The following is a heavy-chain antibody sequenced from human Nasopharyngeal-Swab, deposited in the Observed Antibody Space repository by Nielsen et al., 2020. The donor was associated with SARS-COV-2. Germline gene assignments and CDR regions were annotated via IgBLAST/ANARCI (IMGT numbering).Heavy chain of an antibody. CDR1: GYTFTTYA. D-gene: IGHD1-26*01. CDR2: ISPYNGNT. J-gene: IGHJ2*01. V-gene: IGHV1-18*01. Sequence: ASVKVSCKASGYTFTTYAIHWVRQAPGQRLEWMGWISPYNGNTNYAQNFQGRVTVTTDISTSTAYLELRSLRSDDTAIYYCARKLGAPRAWYFDLWGRGTLVSVSS. CDR3: ARKLGAPRAWYFDL.